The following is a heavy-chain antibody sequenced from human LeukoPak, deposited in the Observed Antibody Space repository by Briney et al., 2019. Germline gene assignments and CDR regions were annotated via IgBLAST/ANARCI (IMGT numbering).Heavy chain of an antibody. D-gene: IGHD3-22*01. CDR2: IRSKSYGGTT. Sequence: GGSLRLSCAASGFTFSSYWMSWVRQAPGKGLEWVGFIRSKSYGGTTDYAASVKGRFTISRDDSKSIAYQQMNSLKTEDTAMYYCTRDSSGFTKFDPWGQGTLVTVSS. CDR3: TRDSSGFTKFDP. J-gene: IGHJ5*02. V-gene: IGHV3-49*04. CDR1: GFTFSSYW.